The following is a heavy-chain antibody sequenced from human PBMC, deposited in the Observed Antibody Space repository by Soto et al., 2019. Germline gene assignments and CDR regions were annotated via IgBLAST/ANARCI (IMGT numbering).Heavy chain of an antibody. CDR1: GGSITGRDYY. CDR3: AKAVRSGELLDWFDP. J-gene: IGHJ5*02. D-gene: IGHD3-10*01. CDR2: IYYSGST. V-gene: IGHV4-31*11. Sequence: QVQLQESGPGLVKPSQTLSLTCAVSGGSITGRDYYWSWIRQHPGKGLEWIGYIYYSGSTYYNPSLTSRVTIALDTSKNQSSLKLSSVTAADTAVYYCAKAVRSGELLDWFDPWGQGTLVTVSS.